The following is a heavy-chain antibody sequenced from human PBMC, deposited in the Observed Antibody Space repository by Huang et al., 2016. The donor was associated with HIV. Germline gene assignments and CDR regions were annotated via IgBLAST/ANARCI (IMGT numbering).Heavy chain of an antibody. CDR2: INREGNGK. Sequence: EVQVMESGGGSVQPGGSLRLSCAASGFIFTKYWMTWVRQVPGKGLEGVASINREGNGKYYVDSLKGRFTISRDNTKNSVHVQMNSLRGEDTAVYYCGRDRTNFYDSSGYLGDIDYWGLGTLVTVSS. J-gene: IGHJ4*02. CDR1: GFIFTKYW. D-gene: IGHD3-22*01. CDR3: GRDRTNFYDSSGYLGDIDY. V-gene: IGHV3-7*01.